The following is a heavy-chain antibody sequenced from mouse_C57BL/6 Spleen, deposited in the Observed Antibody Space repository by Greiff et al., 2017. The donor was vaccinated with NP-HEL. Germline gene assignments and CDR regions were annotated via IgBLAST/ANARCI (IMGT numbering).Heavy chain of an antibody. Sequence: VQLQQSGAELVMPGASVKLSCKASGYTFTSYWMHWVKQRPGQGLEWIGEIDPSDSYTNYNQKFKGKSTLTVDKSSSTAYMQLSSLTSEDSAVYYCARERNYYGSRYYFDYWGQGTTLTVSS. J-gene: IGHJ2*01. CDR3: ARERNYYGSRYYFDY. CDR1: GYTFTSYW. D-gene: IGHD1-1*01. CDR2: IDPSDSYT. V-gene: IGHV1-69*01.